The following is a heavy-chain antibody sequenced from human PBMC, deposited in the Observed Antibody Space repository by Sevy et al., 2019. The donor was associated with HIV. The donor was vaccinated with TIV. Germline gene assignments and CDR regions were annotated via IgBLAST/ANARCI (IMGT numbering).Heavy chain of an antibody. D-gene: IGHD2-2*01. CDR3: ARGVGVCNRTSCRPPPGSFYI. V-gene: IGHV3-11*06. CDR2: ISSSSSYT. J-gene: IGHJ3*02. CDR1: GFTFSDYY. Sequence: GGSLRLSCAASGFTFSDYYMSWIRQAPGKGLEWVSYISSSSSYTNYADSVKGRFTISRDNAKNSLYLQMNSLRAEDTAVYYLARGVGVCNRTSCRPPPGSFYIWGPGTMVHGSS.